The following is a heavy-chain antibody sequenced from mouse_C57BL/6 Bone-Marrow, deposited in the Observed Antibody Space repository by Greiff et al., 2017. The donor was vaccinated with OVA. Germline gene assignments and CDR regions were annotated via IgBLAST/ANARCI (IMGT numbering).Heavy chain of an antibody. CDR3: ASVMGYGYDRGFAY. CDR1: GYTFTSYW. J-gene: IGHJ3*01. Sequence: QVQLQQPGAELVRPGSSVKLSCKASGYTFTSYWMHWVKQRPIQGLEWIGNIDPSDRETHYNQKFKDKATLTVDKSSSTAYMQLSSLTSEDSAVYYCASVMGYGYDRGFAYWGQGTLVTVSA. V-gene: IGHV1-52*01. CDR2: IDPSDRET. D-gene: IGHD2-2*01.